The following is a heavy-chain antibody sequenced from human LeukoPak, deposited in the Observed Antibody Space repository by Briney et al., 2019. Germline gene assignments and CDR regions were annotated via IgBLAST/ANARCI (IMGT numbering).Heavy chain of an antibody. V-gene: IGHV3-20*04. Sequence: GGSLRLSCAASGFTFDDYGMSWVRQAPGKGLEWVSGINWNGGSTGYADSVKGRFTISRDNAKNSLYLQMNSLRAEDTALYYCARIGYCSSTSCPRALDYWGQGTLVTVSS. D-gene: IGHD2-2*01. CDR3: ARIGYCSSTSCPRALDY. J-gene: IGHJ4*02. CDR2: INWNGGST. CDR1: GFTFDDYG.